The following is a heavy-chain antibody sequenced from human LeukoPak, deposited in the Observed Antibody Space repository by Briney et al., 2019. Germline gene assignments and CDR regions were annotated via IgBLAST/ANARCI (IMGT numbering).Heavy chain of an antibody. CDR1: GGSLSGYY. D-gene: IGHD3-22*01. V-gene: IGHV4-34*01. Sequence: SETLSLTCAVYGGSLSGYYWSWIRQPPGKGLEWIGEINHSGSTNYNPSLKSRVTISVDTSKNQFSLKLTSVTATDTAVYYCARGDSSGYPDYWGQGSLVTVSS. CDR3: ARGDSSGYPDY. J-gene: IGHJ4*02. CDR2: INHSGST.